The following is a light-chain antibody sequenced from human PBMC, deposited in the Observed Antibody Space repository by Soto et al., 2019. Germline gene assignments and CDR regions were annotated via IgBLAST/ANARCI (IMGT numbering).Light chain of an antibody. Sequence: QSVLTQPASVSGSPGQSITISCTGTSSDVGGYNHVSWYQHHPGKAPKLMIYDVSNRPSGVSNRFSGSKSGNTASLTISGLQAEDEADYYCSSYTSSFTVLFGGGTQLTVL. J-gene: IGLJ2*01. V-gene: IGLV2-14*03. CDR2: DVS. CDR3: SSYTSSFTVL. CDR1: SSDVGGYNH.